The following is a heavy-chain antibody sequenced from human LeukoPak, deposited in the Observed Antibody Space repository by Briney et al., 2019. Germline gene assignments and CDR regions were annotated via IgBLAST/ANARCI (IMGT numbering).Heavy chain of an antibody. J-gene: IGHJ4*02. CDR2: ISRGSSSI. Sequence: GGSLRLSCAASGXTFSNYNMNWVRQAPGKGREWVSKISRGSSSIYYADSVKGRFTISRDNARNSVFLQMNSLRDEDTAVYYCARGATVTSPFDYWGQGTLVTVSS. CDR3: ARGATVTSPFDY. D-gene: IGHD4-17*01. CDR1: GXTFSNYN. V-gene: IGHV3-48*02.